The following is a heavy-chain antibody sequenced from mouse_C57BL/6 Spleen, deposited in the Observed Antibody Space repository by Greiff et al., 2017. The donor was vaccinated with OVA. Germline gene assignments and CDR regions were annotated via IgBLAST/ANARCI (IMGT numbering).Heavy chain of an antibody. Sequence: EVHLVESGPELVKPGASVKISCKASGYSFTGYYMNWVKQSPEKSLEWIGEINPSTGGTTYNQKFKAKATLTVDKSSSTAYMQLKSLTSEDSAVYCCARYDYDGDYAMDYWGQGTSVTVSS. D-gene: IGHD2-4*01. CDR3: ARYDYDGDYAMDY. CDR1: GYSFTGYY. V-gene: IGHV1-42*01. J-gene: IGHJ4*01. CDR2: INPSTGGT.